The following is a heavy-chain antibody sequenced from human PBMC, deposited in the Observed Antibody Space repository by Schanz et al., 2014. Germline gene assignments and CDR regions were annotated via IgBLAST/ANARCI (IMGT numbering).Heavy chain of an antibody. CDR2: INGYNGHT. D-gene: IGHD6-13*01. V-gene: IGHV1-18*01. Sequence: QVQLVQSGAEVKKPGASVKVSCKASGYTFTSYSIHWVRQAPGQGLEWMGWINGYNGHTLYAQKFQGRVTMTTDTSTSTSYMELTSLRSEDTAVYYCASSGAGYSSSWDFDYWGQGTLVTVSS. CDR3: ASSGAGYSSSWDFDY. CDR1: GYTFTSYS. J-gene: IGHJ4*02.